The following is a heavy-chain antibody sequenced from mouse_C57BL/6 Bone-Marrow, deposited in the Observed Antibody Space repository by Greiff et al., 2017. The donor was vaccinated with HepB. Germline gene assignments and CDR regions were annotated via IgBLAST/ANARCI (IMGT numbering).Heavy chain of an antibody. J-gene: IGHJ1*03. V-gene: IGHV3-8*01. CDR1: GYSITSDY. D-gene: IGHD1-1*01. CDR3: ARYGDYGSSYVGYFDV. Sequence: VQLQQSGPGLAKPSQTLSLTCSVTGYSITSDYWNWIRKFPGNKLEYMGYISYSGSTYYNPSLKSRISITRDTSKNQYYLQLNSVTTEDTATYYCARYGDYGSSYVGYFDVWGTGTTVTVTS. CDR2: ISYSGST.